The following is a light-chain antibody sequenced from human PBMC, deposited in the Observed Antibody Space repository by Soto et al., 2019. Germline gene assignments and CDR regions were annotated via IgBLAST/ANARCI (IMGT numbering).Light chain of an antibody. V-gene: IGKV1-9*01. CDR2: AAS. Sequence: DIKLTQAPSFLSASVGDRVTITCRASQGISSYLAWYQQKPGKAPKLLIYAASTLQSGVPSRFSGSGSGTEFTLTISSLQPEDFATYYCQQLNSYPRALTFGGGTKVEIK. CDR1: QGISSY. CDR3: QQLNSYPRALT. J-gene: IGKJ4*01.